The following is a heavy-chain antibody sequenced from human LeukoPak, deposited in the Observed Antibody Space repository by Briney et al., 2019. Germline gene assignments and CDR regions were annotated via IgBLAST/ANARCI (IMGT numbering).Heavy chain of an antibody. CDR2: IYYSGST. V-gene: IGHV4-39*01. D-gene: IGHD6-13*01. J-gene: IGHJ4*02. Sequence: SETLSLTCTVSGGSISSSSYYWGWIRQPPGKGLEWIGSIYYSGSTYYNPPLKSRVTISVDTSKNLFSLKLSSVTAADTAVYYCARHGIIAAAGYFDYWGQGTLVTVSS. CDR3: ARHGIIAAAGYFDY. CDR1: GGSISSSSYY.